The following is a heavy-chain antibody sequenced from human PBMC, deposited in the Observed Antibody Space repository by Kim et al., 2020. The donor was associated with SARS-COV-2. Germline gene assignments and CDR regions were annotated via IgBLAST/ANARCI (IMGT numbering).Heavy chain of an antibody. D-gene: IGHD4-4*01. CDR3: ARAYSNNCFDP. J-gene: IGHJ5*02. V-gene: IGHV4-59*01. CDR2: T. Sequence: TNYDPYLTSRVTISVDTSKTQFSLKLSSVTAADTAVYYCARAYSNNCFDPWGQGTLVTVSS.